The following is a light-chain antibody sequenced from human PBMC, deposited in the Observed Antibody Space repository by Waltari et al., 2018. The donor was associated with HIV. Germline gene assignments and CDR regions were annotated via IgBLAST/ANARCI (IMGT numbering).Light chain of an antibody. CDR3: QQYNDWPPLT. J-gene: IGKJ4*01. CDR1: QGVGSN. Sequence: EIVMTQSPATLSVSPGERATLSCRASQGVGSNLAWYQQKPGQAPRLLIFAASTRATGIPARFSGLGSGTEFTLTISSLQSEDFAVYYCQQYNDWPPLTFGGGTKVEI. CDR2: AAS. V-gene: IGKV3D-15*01.